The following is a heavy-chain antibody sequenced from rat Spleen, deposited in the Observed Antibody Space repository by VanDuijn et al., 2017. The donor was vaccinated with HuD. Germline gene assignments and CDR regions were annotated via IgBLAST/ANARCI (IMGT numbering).Heavy chain of an antibody. D-gene: IGHD1-6*01. CDR1: GFTFNNYW. CDR3: ARLSILRIPSYFDY. CDR2: ISNTGGSF. Sequence: EVQLVESGGGLVQPGRSLKLSCVASGFTFNNYWMSWIRQAPGKGLEWIASISNTGGSFSYADSVKGRFTISRDNAKSTLYLQMDSLRSEDTATYYCARLSILRIPSYFDYWGQGVMVTVSS. J-gene: IGHJ2*01. V-gene: IGHV5-31*01.